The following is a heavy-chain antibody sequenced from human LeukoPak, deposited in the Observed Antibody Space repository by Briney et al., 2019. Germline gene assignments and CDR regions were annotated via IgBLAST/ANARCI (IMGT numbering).Heavy chain of an antibody. CDR3: AKEVIVGVSFDC. D-gene: IGHD1-26*01. J-gene: IGHJ4*02. CDR1: GFTFSSYA. V-gene: IGHV3-23*01. Sequence: GGSLSLSCAASGFTFSSYAMSWVRQAPGKGLEWVAVISGSGGSPYYADSVKGRFTISRDNFKNTLYLQMNSLRAEDTAVYYCAKEVIVGVSFDCWGQGTLVTVSS. CDR2: ISGSGGSP.